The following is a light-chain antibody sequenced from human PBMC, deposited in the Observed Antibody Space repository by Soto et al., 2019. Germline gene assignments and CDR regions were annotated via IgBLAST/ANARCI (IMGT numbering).Light chain of an antibody. V-gene: IGKV3-20*01. CDR1: QSVNSSY. CDR2: GAS. J-gene: IGKJ1*01. CDR3: QQYGNAPQT. Sequence: EIVLTQSPGTLSLSQGARVTLSFWASQSVNSSYLAWYQHNPGQAPRLLIYGASTRATGIPDRFSGSGSGTDFTLTIARLEPGDFAVYYWQQYGNAPQTFGQGTKVDIK.